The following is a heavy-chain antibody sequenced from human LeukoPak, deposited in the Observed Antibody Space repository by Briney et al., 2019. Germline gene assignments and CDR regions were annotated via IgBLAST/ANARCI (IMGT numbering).Heavy chain of an antibody. CDR1: GGSISSSSYY. J-gene: IGHJ4*02. CDR3: ARGTAKRPPRLPYYFDY. CDR2: IYYSGST. D-gene: IGHD2-15*01. Sequence: SETLSLTCTVSGGSISSSSYYWGWIRQPPGKGLEWIGSIYYSGSTYYNPSLKSRVTISVDTSKNQFSLKLSSVTAADTAVYYCARGTAKRPPRLPYYFDYWGQGTLVTVSS. V-gene: IGHV4-39*07.